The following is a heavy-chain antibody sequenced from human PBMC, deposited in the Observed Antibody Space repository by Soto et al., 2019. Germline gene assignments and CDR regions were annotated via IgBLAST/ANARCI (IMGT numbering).Heavy chain of an antibody. CDR1: GGSISYNSYY. J-gene: IGHJ5*02. V-gene: IGHV4-39*02. CDR2: IFYTGTT. Sequence: PSETLSLTCSVSGGSISYNSYYWGWIRRPPGKGLEWVGGIFYTGTTYYSPPLKDRVTISVDTSKNSFSLNLTSVTAADTAVYFCARLVVVAPVANAWGQGTLVTVSS. D-gene: IGHD2-2*01. CDR3: ARLVVVAPVANA.